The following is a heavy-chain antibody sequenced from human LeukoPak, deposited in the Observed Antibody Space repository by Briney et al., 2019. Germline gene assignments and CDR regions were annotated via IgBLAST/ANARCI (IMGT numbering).Heavy chain of an antibody. Sequence: GASVKVSCKASGYTFTSYGISWVRQAPGQGLEWMGWISAYNGNTNYAQKLQGRVTMTTDTSTSTAYMELRSLRSDDTAVYYCARDLLPTVGRIHLWLDYDYWGQGTLVTVSS. V-gene: IGHV1-18*01. CDR2: ISAYNGNT. CDR1: GYTFTSYG. CDR3: ARDLLPTVGRIHLWLDYDY. D-gene: IGHD5-18*01. J-gene: IGHJ4*02.